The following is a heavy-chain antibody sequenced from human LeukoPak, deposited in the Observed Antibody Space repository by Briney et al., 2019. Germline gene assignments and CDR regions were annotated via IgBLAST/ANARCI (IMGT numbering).Heavy chain of an antibody. Sequence: KRGESLKISCKGSGYSFTSYWIGWVRQMPGKGLEWMGIIYPGDSDTRYSPSFQGQVTISADKSISTAYLQWSSLKASDTAMYYCARLPRGILEHYYYYYMDVWGKGTTVTVSS. CDR2: IYPGDSDT. V-gene: IGHV5-51*01. J-gene: IGHJ6*03. CDR1: GYSFTSYW. D-gene: IGHD1-1*01. CDR3: ARLPRGILEHYYYYYMDV.